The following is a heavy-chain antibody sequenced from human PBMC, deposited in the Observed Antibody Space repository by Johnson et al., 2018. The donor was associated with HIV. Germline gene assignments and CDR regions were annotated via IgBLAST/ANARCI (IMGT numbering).Heavy chain of an antibody. J-gene: IGHJ3*02. D-gene: IGHD2/OR15-2a*01. CDR3: AKDLFYDPHAFDI. CDR1: GFTFSSYA. V-gene: IGHV3-23*04. Sequence: VQLVESGAGVVQSGRSLRLSCAASGFTFSSYAMSWVRQAPGKGLEWVSTISGSGDNTYYADSVKGRFTISRDNYKNTLYLHMNSLRAEDTALYYCAKDLFYDPHAFDIWGQGTMVTVSS. CDR2: ISGSGDNT.